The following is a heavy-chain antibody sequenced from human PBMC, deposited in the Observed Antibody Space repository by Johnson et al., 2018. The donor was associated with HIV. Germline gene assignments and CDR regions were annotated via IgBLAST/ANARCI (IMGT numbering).Heavy chain of an antibody. D-gene: IGHD3-16*01. CDR3: AKGYYVSPFGFDI. J-gene: IGHJ3*02. Sequence: QEKLVESGGGVVQPGRSLRLSCAASGFTFSSYGMHWVRQAPGKGLEWVAVISYDGSNKYYTDPVKGRFTISRDNSKNALYLQMHTLTTEDTAVYYCAKGYYVSPFGFDIWGQGTMVIVSS. CDR1: GFTFSSYG. CDR2: ISYDGSNK. V-gene: IGHV3-30*18.